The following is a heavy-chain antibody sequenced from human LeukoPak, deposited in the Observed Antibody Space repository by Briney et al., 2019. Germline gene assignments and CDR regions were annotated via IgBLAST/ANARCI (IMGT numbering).Heavy chain of an antibody. D-gene: IGHD3-10*01. CDR2: ISGDGNTK. V-gene: IGHV3-74*01. CDR3: ARDLYYYGSGSYYPCDY. J-gene: IGHJ4*02. Sequence: PGGSLRLSCSASGFTFSNYWMYWVRQAPGKGLEWVSGISGDGNTKRYADSVKGRFTISRDNSKNTLYLQMNSLRAEDTAVYYCARDLYYYGSGSYYPCDYWGQGTLVTVSS. CDR1: GFTFSNYW.